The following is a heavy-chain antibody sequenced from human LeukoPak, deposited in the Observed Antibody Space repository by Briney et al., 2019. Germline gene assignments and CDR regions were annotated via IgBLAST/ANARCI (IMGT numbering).Heavy chain of an antibody. CDR2: IGGLGGST. Sequence: GGSLRLSCAASGFTFSSHAMGWVRQAPGKGLEWASGIGGLGGSTYYAGSVKGPFTISRDNSQNTLYLHMNSLRADDTAVYYCARDPGVVAFHYFDYWGQGSLVTVSS. V-gene: IGHV3-23*01. CDR3: ARDPGVVAFHYFDY. D-gene: IGHD3-3*01. J-gene: IGHJ4*02. CDR1: GFTFSSHA.